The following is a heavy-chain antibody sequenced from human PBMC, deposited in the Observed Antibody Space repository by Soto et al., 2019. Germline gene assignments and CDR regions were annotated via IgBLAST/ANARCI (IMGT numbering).Heavy chain of an antibody. CDR3: VRAYYSDSGSYGY. D-gene: IGHD3-10*01. J-gene: IGHJ4*02. CDR1: GFTFSSYW. CDR2: INIDGNRI. Sequence: PGGSLRLSCAASGFTFSSYWMHWVRQAPGKGLVWVSRINIDGNRINYADSVKGRFTISRDNAKNTLYLQMNSLRGEDTAVYYCVRAYYSDSGSYGYWGQGTLVTVSS. V-gene: IGHV3-74*01.